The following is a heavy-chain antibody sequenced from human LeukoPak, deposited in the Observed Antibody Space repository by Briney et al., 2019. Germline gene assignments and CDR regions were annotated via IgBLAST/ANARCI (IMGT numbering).Heavy chain of an antibody. J-gene: IGHJ4*02. CDR2: IYYSGST. CDR1: GGAVNSGNYY. CDR3: ARDIAVGPTTRFDY. D-gene: IGHD1-26*01. V-gene: IGHV4-61*01. Sequence: SETLSLTCTVSGGAVNSGNYYWSWIRQPPGKGLEWIGYIYYSGSTNYNPSLKSRVTMSVDTSKNRFSLNLSSETAADTAMYYCARDIAVGPTTRFDYWGQGALVTVSS.